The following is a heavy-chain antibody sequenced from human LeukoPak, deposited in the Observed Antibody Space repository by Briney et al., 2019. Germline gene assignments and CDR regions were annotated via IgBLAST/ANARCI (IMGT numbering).Heavy chain of an antibody. CDR2: ISGGGQTT. J-gene: IGHJ2*01. CDR1: GFTFSNYA. Sequence: PGGSLRLSCVASGFTFSNYAINWVRQAPGRGLEWVSAISGGGQTTYYVDSVKGRFTISRENAKNSLYLQMNSLRAGDTAVYYCARAAPNWYFDLWGRGTLVTVSS. CDR3: ARAAPNWYFDL. V-gene: IGHV3-23*01.